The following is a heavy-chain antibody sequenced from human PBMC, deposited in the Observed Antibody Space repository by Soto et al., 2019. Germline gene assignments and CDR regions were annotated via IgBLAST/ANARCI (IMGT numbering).Heavy chain of an antibody. J-gene: IGHJ6*02. Sequence: QVQLQESGPGLVKPSETLSLPCTVSGASLRPYYWSWIRQPTGKGLERIGYIYHRGTTNYNPSLESRVSISVDTSKNHFSLKLSSVTAADTAVYYCARGGRDRYAMDVWGQGTTVSVSS. CDR2: IYHRGTT. V-gene: IGHV4-59*01. CDR1: GASLRPYY. CDR3: ARGGRDRYAMDV.